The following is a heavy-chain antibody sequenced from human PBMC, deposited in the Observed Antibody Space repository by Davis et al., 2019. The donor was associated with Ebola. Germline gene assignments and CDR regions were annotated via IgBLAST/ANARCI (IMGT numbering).Heavy chain of an antibody. V-gene: IGHV4-4*02. D-gene: IGHD3-22*01. Sequence: MPSETLSLTCTVSGGSISGSNWWSWVRQPPAMLLAWFGEIYDIGSTNYNPSLQSRVTMSVDTSKNQFSLRLGAVTAADTAVYFCARVTDYYDSSGWQYFFDFWGQGALVTVSS. J-gene: IGHJ4*02. CDR2: IYDIGST. CDR1: GGSISGSNW. CDR3: ARVTDYYDSSGWQYFFDF.